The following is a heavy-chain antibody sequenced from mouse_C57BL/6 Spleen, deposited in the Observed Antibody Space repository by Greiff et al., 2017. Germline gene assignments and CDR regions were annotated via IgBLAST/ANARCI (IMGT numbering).Heavy chain of an antibody. CDR2: IHPNSGST. Sequence: QVQLQQPGAELVKPGASVKLSCKASGYTFTSYWMHWVKQRPGQGLEWIGMIHPNSGSTNYNEKFKSKATLTVDKSSSTAYMQLSSLTSEDSAVYYCARTCYYGSSLYYYAMDYWGQGTSVTVSS. V-gene: IGHV1-64*01. D-gene: IGHD1-1*01. CDR3: ARTCYYGSSLYYYAMDY. CDR1: GYTFTSYW. J-gene: IGHJ4*01.